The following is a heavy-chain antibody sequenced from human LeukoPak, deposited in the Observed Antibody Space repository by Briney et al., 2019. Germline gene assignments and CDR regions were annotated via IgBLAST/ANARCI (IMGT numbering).Heavy chain of an antibody. CDR3: AREPGGGGSTIDY. D-gene: IGHD2-15*01. CDR1: GYTFTDYY. V-gene: IGHV1-2*06. Sequence: ASVKVSCKASGYTFTDYYMHWVRQAPGQGLEWMGRINPNSGGTNYAQKFQGRVTMTRDTSISTAYMELSRLRSVDTAVYYCAREPGGGGSTIDYWGQGTLVTVSS. J-gene: IGHJ4*02. CDR2: INPNSGGT.